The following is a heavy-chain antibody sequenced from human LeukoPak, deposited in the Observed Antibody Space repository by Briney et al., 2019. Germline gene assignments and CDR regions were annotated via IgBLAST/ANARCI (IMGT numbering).Heavy chain of an antibody. CDR3: ARRCGGDCYSPGAFDI. Sequence: PSETLSLTCTVSGGSISSSSYYWGWIRQPPGKGLEWIGGIYYSGSTYYNPSLKSRVTISVDTSKNQFSLKLSSVTAADTAVYYCARRCGGDCYSPGAFDIWGQGTMVTVSS. V-gene: IGHV4-39*01. J-gene: IGHJ3*02. CDR2: IYYSGST. CDR1: GGSISSSSYY. D-gene: IGHD2-21*01.